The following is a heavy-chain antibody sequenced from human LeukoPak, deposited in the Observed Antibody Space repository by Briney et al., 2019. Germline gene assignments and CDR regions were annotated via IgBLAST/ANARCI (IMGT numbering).Heavy chain of an antibody. CDR2: ISGSGGST. Sequence: GGSLRLSCAASGFTFSSYAMSWVRQAPGKGLEWVSAISGSGGSTYYADSVKGRFTISRDNTKNTLYLQMNSLRAEDTAVYYCAKDPYSSSWYYFDYWGQGTLVTVSS. J-gene: IGHJ4*02. CDR1: GFTFSSYA. D-gene: IGHD6-13*01. CDR3: AKDPYSSSWYYFDY. V-gene: IGHV3-23*01.